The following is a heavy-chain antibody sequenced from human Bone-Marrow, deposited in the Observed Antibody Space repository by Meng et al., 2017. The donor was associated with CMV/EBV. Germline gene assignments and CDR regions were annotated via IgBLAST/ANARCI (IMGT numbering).Heavy chain of an antibody. J-gene: IGHJ4*02. V-gene: IGHV1-18*01. CDR1: GYTFSTYG. D-gene: IGHD1-1*01. CDR2: ISAYNGNT. CDR3: ARGEVWDNNIWNYY. Sequence: ASVKVSCKASGYTFSTYGISWVRQAPGQGLEWMGWISAYNGNTKYAQKFQGRVTMTTDTSTSTAYMELKSLRSDDTAVYYCARGEVWDNNIWNYYWGQGTLVTVPS.